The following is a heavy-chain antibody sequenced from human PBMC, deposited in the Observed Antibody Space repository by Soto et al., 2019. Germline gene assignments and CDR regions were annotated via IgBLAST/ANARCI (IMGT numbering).Heavy chain of an antibody. J-gene: IGHJ3*02. Sequence: QGQLVESGGGVVQPGRSRRLSCAASGFTFSNYGMHWVRQAPGKGLGWVAVISYDGSNKYYADSVKGRFTISRDNSKNTLYLQMNSLRAEDTAVYYCAKDLGSGSYLFDAFDIWGQGTMVTVSS. V-gene: IGHV3-30*18. CDR2: ISYDGSNK. CDR3: AKDLGSGSYLFDAFDI. D-gene: IGHD1-26*01. CDR1: GFTFSNYG.